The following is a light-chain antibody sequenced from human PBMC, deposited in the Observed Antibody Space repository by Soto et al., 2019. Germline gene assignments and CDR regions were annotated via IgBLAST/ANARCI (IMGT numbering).Light chain of an antibody. CDR1: QRSDY. CDR2: QTS. Sequence: IALTQSPGTLSLYPGERATLSGRASQRSDYLAWYQHRPGQAPRLLIYQTSIRAAGIPARFSASGSGTDFTLTISDVQPEDFALYYCHQRQSWPRTFGQGTKVDIK. J-gene: IGKJ1*01. CDR3: HQRQSWPRT. V-gene: IGKV3-11*01.